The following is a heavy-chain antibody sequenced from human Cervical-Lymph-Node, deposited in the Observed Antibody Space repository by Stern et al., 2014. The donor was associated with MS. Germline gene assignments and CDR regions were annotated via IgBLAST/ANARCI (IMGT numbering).Heavy chain of an antibody. CDR3: ARARYCGSTSCYFDY. D-gene: IGHD2-2*01. V-gene: IGHV3-48*02. J-gene: IGHJ4*02. CDR1: GFTFSSYS. Sequence: VQLVESGGGLVQPGGSLRLSCAASGFTFSSYSMNWVRQAPGKGLEWVSYISSSSSTIYYADSVKGRFTISRDNAKNSLYLQMNSLRDEDTAVYYCARARYCGSTSCYFDYWGQGTLVTVSS. CDR2: ISSSSSTI.